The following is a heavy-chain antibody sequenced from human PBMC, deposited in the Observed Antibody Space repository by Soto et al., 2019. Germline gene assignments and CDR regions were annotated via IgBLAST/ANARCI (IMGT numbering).Heavy chain of an antibody. V-gene: IGHV3-23*01. CDR2: ISGSGGGT. J-gene: IGHJ6*02. Sequence: EVQLLESGGGLVQPGGSLRLSCAASGFTFSSYAMTWVRQAPGKGLEWVSGISGSGGGTYYADSVKGRFTISRDNSKSTLYLQMNSLRAEDTAVYYRAKVSLGATTITDYYYYGMDVWGQGATVTVSS. CDR3: AKVSLGATTITDYYYYGMDV. D-gene: IGHD1-26*01. CDR1: GFTFSSYA.